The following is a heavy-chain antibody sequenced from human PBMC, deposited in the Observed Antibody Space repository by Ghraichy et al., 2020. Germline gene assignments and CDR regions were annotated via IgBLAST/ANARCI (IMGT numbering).Heavy chain of an antibody. V-gene: IGHV3-30*02. CDR2: IRYDGTKK. D-gene: IGHD3-10*01. J-gene: IGHJ4*02. Sequence: GGSLRLSCAASGFTFSNYGMHWVRQAPGKGLEWVASIRYDGTKKYYADTVKGRFTISRDISKNTLYLQMNSLRAEDTAIYYCAKDIEVAGSGPDYWGQGTLVTVSS. CDR3: AKDIEVAGSGPDY. CDR1: GFTFSNYG.